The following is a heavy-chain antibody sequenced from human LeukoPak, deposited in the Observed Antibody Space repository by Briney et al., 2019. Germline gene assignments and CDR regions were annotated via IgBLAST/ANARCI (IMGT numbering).Heavy chain of an antibody. J-gene: IGHJ4*02. Sequence: ASVKVSCKASGYTFTSYDINWVRQATGQGLEWMGWMNPNSGNTGYAQKFQGRVTITRNTSISTAYMELSSLRSEDTAVYYCARGDPYYYDSSGYPFDYWGQGTLVTVSS. V-gene: IGHV1-8*01. CDR2: MNPNSGNT. D-gene: IGHD3-22*01. CDR3: ARGDPYYYDSSGYPFDY. CDR1: GYTFTSYD.